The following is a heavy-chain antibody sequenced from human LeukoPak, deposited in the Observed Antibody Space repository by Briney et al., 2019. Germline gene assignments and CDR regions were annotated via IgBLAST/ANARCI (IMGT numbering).Heavy chain of an antibody. Sequence: LAGGSLRLSCTASGFSVSTYPMAWVRQAPGKGLQWVSTITASGTDTFYADSVKGRFTISRDNSKNTLSLQMNSLRAEDTALYYCAKYSSGWVNDYWGQGTLVTVSS. D-gene: IGHD6-19*01. V-gene: IGHV3-23*01. J-gene: IGHJ4*02. CDR1: GFSVSTYP. CDR2: ITASGTDT. CDR3: AKYSSGWVNDY.